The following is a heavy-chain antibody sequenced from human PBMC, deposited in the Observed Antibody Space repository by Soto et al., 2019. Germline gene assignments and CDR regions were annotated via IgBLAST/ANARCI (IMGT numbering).Heavy chain of an antibody. CDR1: GGSISSSSYY. Sequence: SETLSLTCTVSGGSISSSSYYWGWIRQPPGKGLEWIGSIYYSGSTYYNPSLKSRVTISVDTSKNQFSLKLSSVTAADTAVYYCARHVADYDFWSGAYYYYMDVWGKGTTVTVSS. CDR3: ARHVADYDFWSGAYYYYMDV. V-gene: IGHV4-39*01. D-gene: IGHD3-3*01. CDR2: IYYSGST. J-gene: IGHJ6*03.